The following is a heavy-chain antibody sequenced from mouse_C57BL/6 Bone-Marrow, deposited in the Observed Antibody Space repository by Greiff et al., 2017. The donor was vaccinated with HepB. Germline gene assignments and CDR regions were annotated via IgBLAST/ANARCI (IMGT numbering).Heavy chain of an antibody. Sequence: EVHLVESGGGLVQPGESLKLSCESNEYEFPSHDMSWVRKTPEKRLELVAAISSDGGSTYYPDTMERRFIISRDNTKKTLYLQMSSLRSEDTALYYCARHGDYDGVGAMDYWGQGTSVTVSS. CDR1: EYEFPSHD. D-gene: IGHD2-4*01. V-gene: IGHV5-2*01. CDR2: ISSDGGST. J-gene: IGHJ4*01. CDR3: ARHGDYDGVGAMDY.